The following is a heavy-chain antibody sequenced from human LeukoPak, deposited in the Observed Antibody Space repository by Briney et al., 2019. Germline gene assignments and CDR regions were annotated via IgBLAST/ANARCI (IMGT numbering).Heavy chain of an antibody. CDR3: ARVTGYCSSTSCYEAPFYYYGMDV. D-gene: IGHD2-2*01. CDR2: IIPIFCTA. CDR1: GGTFSSYA. V-gene: IGHV1-69*13. Sequence: SVKVSCKASGGTFSSYAISWVRQAPGQGLEWMGGIIPIFCTANYAQKFQGRVTITADESTSTAYMELSSLRSEDTAVYYCARVTGYCSSTSCYEAPFYYYGMDVWGQGTTVTVSS. J-gene: IGHJ6*02.